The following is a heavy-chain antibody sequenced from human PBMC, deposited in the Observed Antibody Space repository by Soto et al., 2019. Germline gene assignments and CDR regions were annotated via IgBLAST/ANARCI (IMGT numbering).Heavy chain of an antibody. D-gene: IGHD2-2*01. CDR2: IYTSGST. V-gene: IGHV4-4*07. CDR1: GGSISSYY. CDR3: ARACSSNSCYDVFDY. Sequence: PSETLSLTCTVSGGSISSYYWSWIQQPAGEGLEWIGRIYTSGSTNYNPSLKSRVTMSVDTSKNQFSLKLSSVTAADTAVYYCARACSSNSCYDVFDYWGPGTLVTVS. J-gene: IGHJ4*02.